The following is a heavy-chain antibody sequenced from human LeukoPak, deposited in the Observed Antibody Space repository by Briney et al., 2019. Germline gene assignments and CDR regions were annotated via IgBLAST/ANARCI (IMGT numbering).Heavy chain of an antibody. D-gene: IGHD6-19*01. Sequence: GESLKISCKGSGYSFTSYWIGWVRQMPGKGLEWMGIIYPGDSDTRYSPSFQGQVTISADKSISTAYLQWSSLKASDTAMYYCATYAGQWLGSGYFQHWGQGTLVTVSS. V-gene: IGHV5-51*01. CDR2: IYPGDSDT. CDR3: ATYAGQWLGSGYFQH. J-gene: IGHJ1*01. CDR1: GYSFTSYW.